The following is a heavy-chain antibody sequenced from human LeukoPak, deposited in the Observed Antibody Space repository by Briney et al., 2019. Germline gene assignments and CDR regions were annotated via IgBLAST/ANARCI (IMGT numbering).Heavy chain of an antibody. J-gene: IGHJ6*02. Sequence: ASVKVSCKASGYTFTSYDINWVRQAPGQGLEWMGWMNPNSGNTGYAQKFQGRVTMTRNTSISTAYMELSSLRSEDTAVYYCAKIGETLYYYGMDVWGQGTTVTVSS. V-gene: IGHV1-8*01. D-gene: IGHD3-10*01. CDR1: GYTFTSYD. CDR3: AKIGETLYYYGMDV. CDR2: MNPNSGNT.